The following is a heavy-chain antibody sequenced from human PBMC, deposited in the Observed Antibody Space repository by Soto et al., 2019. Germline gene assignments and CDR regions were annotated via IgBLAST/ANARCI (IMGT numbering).Heavy chain of an antibody. J-gene: IGHJ4*02. CDR1: GGSISGYY. CDR2: IFYSGST. D-gene: IGHD6-19*01. Sequence: SETLSLTCTVSGGSISGYYWSWIRQPPGKGLEWIGYIFYSGSTNYNPSLKSRVTISVDTSKNQVSLKLTSVTAADTAVYYCARHPPRAVAGHCFDYWGQGALVTV. CDR3: ARHPPRAVAGHCFDY. V-gene: IGHV4-59*08.